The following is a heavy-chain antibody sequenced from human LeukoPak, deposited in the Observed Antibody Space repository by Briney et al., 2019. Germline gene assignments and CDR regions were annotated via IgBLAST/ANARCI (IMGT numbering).Heavy chain of an antibody. CDR3: ARDRYSGSYWAGYYYYYYMDV. J-gene: IGHJ6*03. D-gene: IGHD1-26*01. CDR1: GYTFTGYY. CDR2: INPNSGGI. Sequence: ASVTVSCKASGYTFTGYYMHWVRQAPGQGLEWMGWINPNSGGINYAQKSQDRVTMTRDVSTSTVYMELSSLRSEDTAVYDCARDRYSGSYWAGYYYYYYMDVWGKGTTVTVSS. V-gene: IGHV1-2*02.